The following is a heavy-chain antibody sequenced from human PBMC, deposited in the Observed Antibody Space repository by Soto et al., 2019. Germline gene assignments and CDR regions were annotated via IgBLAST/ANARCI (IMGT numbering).Heavy chain of an antibody. CDR2: ISGSGGST. CDR3: AKSPAGIVVVIGAFDI. D-gene: IGHD3-22*01. V-gene: IGHV3-23*01. Sequence: GGSLRLSCAASGFTFSSYAMSWVRQAPGKGLEWVSAISGSGGSTYYADSVKGRFTISRDNSENTLYLQMNSLRAEDTAVYYCAKSPAGIVVVIGAFDIWGQGTMVTVSS. J-gene: IGHJ3*02. CDR1: GFTFSSYA.